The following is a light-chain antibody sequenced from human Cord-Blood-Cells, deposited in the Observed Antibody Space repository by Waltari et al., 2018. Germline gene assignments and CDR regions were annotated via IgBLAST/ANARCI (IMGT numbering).Light chain of an antibody. Sequence: QSALTQPASGSGSPGQSITISCTGTSRDGGSYNLVSWYQQHPGKAPKLMIYEGSTRPSGFSNRFSGSKSGNTASLTISGLQAEDEADYYCCSYAGSNWVFGGGTKLTVL. V-gene: IGLV2-23*01. J-gene: IGLJ3*02. CDR1: SRDGGSYNL. CDR2: EGS. CDR3: CSYAGSNWV.